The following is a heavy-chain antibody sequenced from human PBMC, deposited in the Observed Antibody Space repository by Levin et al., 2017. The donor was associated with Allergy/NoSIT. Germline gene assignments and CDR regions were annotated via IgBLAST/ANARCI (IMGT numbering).Heavy chain of an antibody. CDR3: AKGRYEYLFDV. D-gene: IGHD2/OR15-2a*01. V-gene: IGHV4-59*01. CDR2: ISYSGAT. Sequence: SETLSLTCAVSGDSIRNSYWHWIRQSPDKTLEWIGYISYSGATSYNPSLESRVTISSDKANNQVSLKLVSVTTADTSVYYCAKGRYEYLFDVWGQGTLVTVSS. CDR1: GDSIRNSY. J-gene: IGHJ4*02.